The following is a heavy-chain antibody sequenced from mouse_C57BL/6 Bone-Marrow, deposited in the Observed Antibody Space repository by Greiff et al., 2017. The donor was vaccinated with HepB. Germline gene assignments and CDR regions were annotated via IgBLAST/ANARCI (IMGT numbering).Heavy chain of an antibody. V-gene: IGHV1-18*01. D-gene: IGHD2-4*01. CDR2: INPNNGGT. CDR1: GYTFTDYN. J-gene: IGHJ3*01. Sequence: VQLQQSGPELVKPGASVKIPCKASGYTFTDYNMDWVKQSHGKSLEWIGDINPNNGGTIYNQKFKGKATLTVDKSSSTAYMELRSLTSEDTAVYYCARSLSMITTEGFAYWGQGTLVTVSA. CDR3: ARSLSMITTEGFAY.